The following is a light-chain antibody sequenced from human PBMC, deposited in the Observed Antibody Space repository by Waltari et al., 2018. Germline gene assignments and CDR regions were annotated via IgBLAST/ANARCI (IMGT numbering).Light chain of an antibody. V-gene: IGLV2-14*03. CDR2: DVR. J-gene: IGLJ3*02. CDR3: SSYTSGNTWV. CDR1: SSDVGAYNY. Sequence: QSVLTQPASVSGSSGQSITISCTGTSSDVGAYNYVSWYQQHPGKAPKIVIYDVRKRPAGVSDRFSGSKSCNTASLTISGLQAEDEADYYCSSYTSGNTWVFGVGTNLTVL.